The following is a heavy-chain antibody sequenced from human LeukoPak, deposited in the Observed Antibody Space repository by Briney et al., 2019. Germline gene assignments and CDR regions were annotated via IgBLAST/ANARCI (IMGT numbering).Heavy chain of an antibody. Sequence: GGSLSLSCAASGFTFSSYGMHWVRQAPGKGLEWVAVISYDGSNKYYADSVKGRFTISRDNSKNTLYLQMNSLRAEDTAVYYCAKKGGSYCWGQGTLVTVSS. CDR2: ISYDGSNK. J-gene: IGHJ4*02. CDR1: GFTFSSYG. D-gene: IGHD1-26*01. V-gene: IGHV3-30*18. CDR3: AKKGGSYC.